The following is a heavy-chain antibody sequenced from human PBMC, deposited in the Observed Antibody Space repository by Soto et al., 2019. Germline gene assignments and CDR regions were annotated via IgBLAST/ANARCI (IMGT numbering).Heavy chain of an antibody. CDR1: GGSISSYY. CDR2: IYYSGNT. D-gene: IGHD4-17*01. Sequence: SETLSLTCTVSGGSISSYYWSWIRQPPGKGLEWIGYIYYSGNTNYNPSLKSRVTISVDTSKNQFSLKLSSVTAADTAVYYCARHAYGDYDYYYYYYMDVWGKGTTVTVSS. CDR3: ARHAYGDYDYYYYYYMDV. V-gene: IGHV4-59*08. J-gene: IGHJ6*03.